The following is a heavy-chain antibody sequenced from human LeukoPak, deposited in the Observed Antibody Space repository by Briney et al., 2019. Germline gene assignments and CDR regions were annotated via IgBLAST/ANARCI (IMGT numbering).Heavy chain of an antibody. CDR1: GGSISSYY. CDR3: ARLRGNYFPDY. J-gene: IGHJ4*02. D-gene: IGHD4-11*01. CDR2: IYYSGST. Sequence: PSETLSLTCTVSGGSISSYYWSWIRQPPGKGLEWIGYIYYSGSTNYNPSLKSRLTISVDTSKNQFSLKLSSVTAADTAVYYCARLRGNYFPDYWGQGTLVTVSS. V-gene: IGHV4-59*01.